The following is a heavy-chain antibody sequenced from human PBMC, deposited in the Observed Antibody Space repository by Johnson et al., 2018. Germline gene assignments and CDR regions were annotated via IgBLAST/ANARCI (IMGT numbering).Heavy chain of an antibody. V-gene: IGHV3-74*01. J-gene: IGHJ3*02. D-gene: IGHD6-19*01. CDR3: AREWLDDAFDI. Sequence: SGGSLRLSCAASGFTFSSYWMHWVRQAPGKGLVWVSRINSDGSSTSYADSVKGRFTISSDNAKNTLYLQMNSLRAEDTAVYYCAREWLDDAFDIWGQGTMVTVSS. CDR1: GFTFSSYW. CDR2: INSDGSST.